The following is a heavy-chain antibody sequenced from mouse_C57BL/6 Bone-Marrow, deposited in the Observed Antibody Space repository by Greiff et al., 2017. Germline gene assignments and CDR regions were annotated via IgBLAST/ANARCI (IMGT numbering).Heavy chain of an antibody. Sequence: VQLQQPGAELVRPGSSVKLSCKASGYTFTSYWMDWVKQRPGQGLEWIGNLYPSDSETHYNQKFKDKATLTVDKSSSTAYMQLSSLTSEDSAVYYCAREEAYYYGSIFYWYFDVWGTGTTVTVSS. CDR2: LYPSDSET. V-gene: IGHV1-61*01. CDR1: GYTFTSYW. J-gene: IGHJ1*03. D-gene: IGHD1-1*01. CDR3: AREEAYYYGSIFYWYFDV.